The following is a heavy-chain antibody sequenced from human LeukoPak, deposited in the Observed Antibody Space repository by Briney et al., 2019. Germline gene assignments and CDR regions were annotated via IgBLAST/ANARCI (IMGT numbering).Heavy chain of an antibody. CDR2: ISGSGGST. V-gene: IGHV3-23*01. D-gene: IGHD4-17*01. J-gene: IGHJ4*02. Sequence: GSLRLSCAASGFTFSSYAMSWVRQAPGKGLEWVSAISGSGGSTYYADSVKGRSTISRDNSKNTLYLQMNSLRAEDTAVYYCAKDRATYGEITVWGQGTLVTVSS. CDR3: AKDRATYGEITV. CDR1: GFTFSSYA.